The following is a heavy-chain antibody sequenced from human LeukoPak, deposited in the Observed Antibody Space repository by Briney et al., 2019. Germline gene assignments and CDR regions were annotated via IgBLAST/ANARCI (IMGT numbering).Heavy chain of an antibody. CDR3: ARRRLGDAFDV. CDR2: IYYSGST. V-gene: IGHV4-59*08. J-gene: IGHJ3*01. D-gene: IGHD3-16*01. CDR1: GGSINGYY. Sequence: SETLSLTCTVSGGSINGYYWTWNRQPPGKGLEWIGYIYYSGSTNYNPSLKSRVTLSVHTSKNQFSLRLSSVTAADTAMYYCARRRLGDAFDVWGQGTMVAVSS.